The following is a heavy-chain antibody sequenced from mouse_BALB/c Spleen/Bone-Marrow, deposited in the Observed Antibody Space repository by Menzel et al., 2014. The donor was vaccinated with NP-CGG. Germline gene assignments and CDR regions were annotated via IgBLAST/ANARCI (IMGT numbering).Heavy chain of an antibody. CDR1: GFNIKDTY. D-gene: IGHD2-2*01. V-gene: IGHV14-3*02. J-gene: IGHJ2*01. CDR3: ASYVYGYYFDY. CDR2: IDPANGNT. Sequence: EVQLQQSGAELVKPGASVKLSCTASGFNIKDTYMHWVKQRPEQALEWIGRIDPANGNTKYDPKFQGKATITADTSSNTAYLQLSSLTSEDTAVYYCASYVYGYYFDYWGQGTTLTVSS.